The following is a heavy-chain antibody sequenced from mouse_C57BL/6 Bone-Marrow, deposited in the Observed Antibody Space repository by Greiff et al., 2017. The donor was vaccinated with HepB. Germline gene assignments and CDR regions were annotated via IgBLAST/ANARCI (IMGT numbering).Heavy chain of an antibody. CDR1: GFTFSDYY. CDR2: ISDGGGST. CDR3: ARRYGSSPKRYFDV. V-gene: IGHV5-12*01. D-gene: IGHD1-1*01. Sequence: EVKLVESGGGLVQPGGSLKLSCAASGFTFSDYYMYWVRQTPEKRLEWVAYISDGGGSTYYPDTVKGRFTISRDNAKNTLYLQMSRLKSEDTAMYYCARRYGSSPKRYFDVWGTGTTVTVSS. J-gene: IGHJ1*03.